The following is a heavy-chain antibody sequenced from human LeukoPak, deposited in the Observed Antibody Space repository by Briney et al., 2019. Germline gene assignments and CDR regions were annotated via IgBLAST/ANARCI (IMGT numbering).Heavy chain of an antibody. V-gene: IGHV3-30*02. CDR3: AKDGIVATDLGYYFDY. CDR1: GFTFSTYG. J-gene: IGHJ4*02. CDR2: IRYDGSNK. D-gene: IGHD5-12*01. Sequence: PGGSLRLSCAASGFTFSTYGMHWVRQAPGKGLEWVAFIRYDGSNKYYADSVKGRFTISRDNSKNTLYLQMNSLRAEDTAVYYCAKDGIVATDLGYYFDYWGQGTLVTVSS.